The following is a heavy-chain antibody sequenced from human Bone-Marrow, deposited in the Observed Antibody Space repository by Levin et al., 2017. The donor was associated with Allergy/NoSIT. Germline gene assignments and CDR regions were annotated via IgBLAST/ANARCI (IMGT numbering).Heavy chain of an antibody. D-gene: IGHD5-24*01. V-gene: IGHV3-7*01. Sequence: GESLKISCAASGFTFTTYWMSWVRQAPGKGLEWVANIKQDGSEKYYMDSVRGRFTISRDNAKTSVYLQMNSLRAEDTAVYYCARGFDGTQAFDIWGQGTMVTVSS. CDR3: ARGFDGTQAFDI. CDR1: GFTFTTYW. CDR2: IKQDGSEK. J-gene: IGHJ3*02.